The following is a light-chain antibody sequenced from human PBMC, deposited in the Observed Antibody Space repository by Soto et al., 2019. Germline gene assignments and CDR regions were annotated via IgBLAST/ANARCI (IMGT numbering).Light chain of an antibody. CDR1: QSISSY. Sequence: DIQMTQSPSSLSASVGDRVTITCRASQSISSYLNWYQQKPGKAPKLLIYAASSLQSGVPSRFSGSGSGTEFTLNISSLQPEDLATYYCQQSYSTPYTFGQGTKLEIK. V-gene: IGKV1-39*01. CDR2: AAS. J-gene: IGKJ2*01. CDR3: QQSYSTPYT.